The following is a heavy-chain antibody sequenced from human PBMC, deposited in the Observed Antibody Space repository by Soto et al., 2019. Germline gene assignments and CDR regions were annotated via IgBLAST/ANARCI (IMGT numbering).Heavy chain of an antibody. CDR3: VRDLDGSGSYYTDY. V-gene: IGHV1-18*01. CDR2: TRPNNGNT. D-gene: IGHD3-10*01. Sequence: ASVKVSCKSSGYTFSIYCINWVRQAPGQGLEWMGWTRPNNGNTKYAQNLQGGVTMTTDTSTSTAYMELRSLRPDDTAVYYCVRDLDGSGSYYTDYWGQGTLVTVSS. J-gene: IGHJ4*02. CDR1: GYTFSIYC.